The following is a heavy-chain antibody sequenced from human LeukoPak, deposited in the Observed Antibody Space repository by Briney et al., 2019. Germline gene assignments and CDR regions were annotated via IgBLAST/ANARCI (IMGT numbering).Heavy chain of an antibody. CDR2: ISAYNGNT. D-gene: IGHD4-17*01. J-gene: IGHJ6*03. CDR1: GYTFTSYG. Sequence: ASVKVSCKASGYTFTSYGISWVRQAPGQGLEWMGWISAYNGNTNYAQKLQGRVTMTTDTSTSTAYMELRSLRSDDTAVYYCARVDYGDLYYYYYMDVWGKGTTATVSS. V-gene: IGHV1-18*01. CDR3: ARVDYGDLYYYYYMDV.